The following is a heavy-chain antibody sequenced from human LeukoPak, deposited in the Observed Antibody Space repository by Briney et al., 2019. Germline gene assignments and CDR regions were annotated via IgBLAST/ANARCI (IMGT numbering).Heavy chain of an antibody. Sequence: TGGSLRLSCAASGVTVSNNYMNWVRQAPGKGLEWVSVIYSDGITYYADSLTGRFTISRDNSKNTLYLQMNNLRAEDTAVYYCATHYYDSSGYYYDHAFDIWGQGTMVTVSS. J-gene: IGHJ3*02. V-gene: IGHV3-53*01. CDR2: IYSDGIT. D-gene: IGHD3-22*01. CDR1: GVTVSNNY. CDR3: ATHYYDSSGYYYDHAFDI.